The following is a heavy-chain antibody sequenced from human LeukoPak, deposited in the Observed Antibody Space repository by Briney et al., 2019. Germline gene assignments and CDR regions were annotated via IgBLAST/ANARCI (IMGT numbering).Heavy chain of an antibody. Sequence: GRSLRLSCVASGFTFSNYGIHWVRQAPGKGLEWVASISWDGRNKRYADSVTGRFTISRDNSQNTLYLQMNSLRGEDTAIYYCARSVVTPSSWFDPWGQGTLVTVSS. J-gene: IGHJ5*02. CDR2: ISWDGRNK. CDR1: GFTFSNYG. V-gene: IGHV3-30*03. D-gene: IGHD4-23*01. CDR3: ARSVVTPSSWFDP.